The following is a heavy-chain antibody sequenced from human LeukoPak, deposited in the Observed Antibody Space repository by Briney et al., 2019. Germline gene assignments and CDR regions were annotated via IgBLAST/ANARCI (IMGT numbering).Heavy chain of an antibody. J-gene: IGHJ3*02. CDR2: INWNGGST. V-gene: IGHV3-20*04. D-gene: IGHD6-19*01. CDR1: GFTFDDYG. Sequence: GGSLRLSCAASGFTFDDYGMSWVRQAPGKGLEWVSGINWNGGSTGYADSVKGRFTISRDNAKNTLYLQMNSLRAEDTAVYYCAREDVNIAVAASGPFDIWGQGTMVTVSS. CDR3: AREDVNIAVAASGPFDI.